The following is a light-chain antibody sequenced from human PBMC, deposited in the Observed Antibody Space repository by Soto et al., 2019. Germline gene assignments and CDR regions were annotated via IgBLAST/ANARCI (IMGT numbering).Light chain of an antibody. V-gene: IGLV1-40*01. CDR2: GYN. Sequence: QAVVTQPPSVSGAPGQRVTISCTGSSSNFGAGYDVQWYQQLPGTAPKFLVNGYNNRPSGVPDRFSGSKSGTSGSLAITGLQAEDEADYYCQSYDTSLSAYVFGTGTKLTVL. CDR1: SSNFGAGYD. CDR3: QSYDTSLSAYV. J-gene: IGLJ1*01.